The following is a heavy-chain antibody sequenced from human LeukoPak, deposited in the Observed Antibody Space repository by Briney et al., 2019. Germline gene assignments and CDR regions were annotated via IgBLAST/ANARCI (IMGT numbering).Heavy chain of an antibody. CDR2: IRPDGSED. CDR1: GFTFSNYW. V-gene: IGHV3-7*01. D-gene: IGHD6-19*01. Sequence: GGSLRLSCAASGFTFSNYWMSWVRQAPGKGLEWVASIRPDGSEDYYMDSVKGRFTISRDNAENSLYLQMNSLRAEDTAVYYCARDLGYSSGVDYWGQGTLVTVSS. J-gene: IGHJ4*02. CDR3: ARDLGYSSGVDY.